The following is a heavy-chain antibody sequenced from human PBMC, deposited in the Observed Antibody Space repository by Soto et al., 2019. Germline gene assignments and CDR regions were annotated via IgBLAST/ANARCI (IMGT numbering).Heavy chain of an antibody. D-gene: IGHD6-13*01. CDR1: GGSISSYY. CDR2: IYYSGST. Sequence: QVQLQESGPGLVKPSETLSLTCTGSGGSISSYYWSWIRQPPGKGLEWIGYIYYSGSTNYNPSLKSRVTISVDTSKNQFSLKLSSVTAADTAVYYCARRYSSSFDYWGQGTLVTVSS. J-gene: IGHJ4*02. V-gene: IGHV4-59*08. CDR3: ARRYSSSFDY.